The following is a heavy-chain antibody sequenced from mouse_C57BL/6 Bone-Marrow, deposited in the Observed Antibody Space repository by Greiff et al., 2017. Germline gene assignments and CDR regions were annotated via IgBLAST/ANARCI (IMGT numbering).Heavy chain of an antibody. CDR2: INPNNGGT. CDR1: GYTFTDYY. D-gene: IGHD1-1*01. CDR3: ARDTTVRCLDY. V-gene: IGHV1-26*01. Sequence: VQLQQSGPELVKPGASVKISCKASGYTFTDYYMNWVKQSHGKSLEWIGDINPNNGGTSYNQKFKGKATLTVDKSSSTAYMELRSLTSEDSAVYYCARDTTVRCLDYWGQGTTLTVSS. J-gene: IGHJ2*01.